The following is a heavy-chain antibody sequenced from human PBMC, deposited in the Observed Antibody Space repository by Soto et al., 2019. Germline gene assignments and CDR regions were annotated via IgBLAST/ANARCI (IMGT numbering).Heavy chain of an antibody. Sequence: EVQLLESGGGLVQPGGSLRLSCGVSGFTFSNYAMSWVRQAPGKGLEWVSAINIGGDTTYYADSVKGRFTMSRDNYKNTLYLQMNSLRAEDTAVYYCAKLLVTQMPYYYYGLDVWGQGTTVTVSS. CDR3: AKLLVTQMPYYYYGLDV. CDR1: GFTFSNYA. V-gene: IGHV3-23*01. D-gene: IGHD2-21*02. J-gene: IGHJ6*02. CDR2: INIGGDTT.